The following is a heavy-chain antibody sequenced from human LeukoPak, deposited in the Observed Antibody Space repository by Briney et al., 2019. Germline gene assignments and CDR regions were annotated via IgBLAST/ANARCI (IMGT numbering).Heavy chain of an antibody. CDR2: IYYSGST. Sequence: PSETLSLTCTVSGGSISSYYWSWIRQPPGKGLEWIGYIYYSGSTNYNPSLKSRVTISVDTSKNQFSLKLSSVTAADTAVYYCARHSRIYYDFDYWGQGTLVTVSS. D-gene: IGHD3-22*01. CDR1: GGSISSYY. J-gene: IGHJ4*02. CDR3: ARHSRIYYDFDY. V-gene: IGHV4-59*01.